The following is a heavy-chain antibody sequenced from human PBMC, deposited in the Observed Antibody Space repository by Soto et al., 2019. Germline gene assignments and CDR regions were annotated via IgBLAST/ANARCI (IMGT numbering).Heavy chain of an antibody. CDR1: GFTFYNTW. Sequence: PGGSLRLSCAASGFTFYNTWMSWVRQAPGKGLEWVANIKQDVGEKYYVDSVKGRFTISRDNAKNSLYLQMNSLRGDDTAVYYCVRDYRVSYGYGPFDYWGQGALVTSPQ. CDR2: IKQDVGEK. J-gene: IGHJ4*02. CDR3: VRDYRVSYGYGPFDY. D-gene: IGHD5-18*01. V-gene: IGHV3-7*03.